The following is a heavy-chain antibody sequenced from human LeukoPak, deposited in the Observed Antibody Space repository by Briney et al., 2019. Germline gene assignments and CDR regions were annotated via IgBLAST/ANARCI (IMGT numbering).Heavy chain of an antibody. D-gene: IGHD3-9*01. Sequence: GGSLRLSCAASGFTFSSYSMNWVRQAPGKGLEWVSAISGSGGSTYYADSVKGRFTISRDNSKNTLYLQMNSLRAEDTAVYYCAKAKGYYDILTGYSPYYFDYWGQGTLVTVSS. CDR3: AKAKGYYDILTGYSPYYFDY. CDR1: GFTFSSYS. J-gene: IGHJ4*02. V-gene: IGHV3-23*01. CDR2: ISGSGGST.